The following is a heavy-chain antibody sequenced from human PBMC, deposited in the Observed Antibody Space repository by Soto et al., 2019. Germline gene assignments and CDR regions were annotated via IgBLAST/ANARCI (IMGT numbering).Heavy chain of an antibody. CDR2: IYHSGST. Sequence: QVQLQESGPGLVKPSGTLSLTCAVSSGSISSSNWWSWVRQPPGKGLEWIGEIYHSGSTNYNPSLKSRVTISXDXXXXXXXXXXXXXXXXXXXXXXXXRSFGYCTNGVCSYYYYYMDVWGKGTTVTVSS. D-gene: IGHD2-8*01. CDR1: SGSISSSNW. J-gene: IGHJ6*03. CDR3: XRSFGYCTNGVCSYYYYYMDV. V-gene: IGHV4-4*02.